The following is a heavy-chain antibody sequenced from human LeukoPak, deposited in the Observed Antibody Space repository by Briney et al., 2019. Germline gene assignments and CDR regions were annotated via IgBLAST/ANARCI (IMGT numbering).Heavy chain of an antibody. CDR3: VRDGYGSGKGFFDY. Sequence: ASVKVSCKASGYTFIIYGFSWVRQAPGQGPERMGWISAYDGNTNSAQKFQGRVIMTTDTSASTAYMELRSLRPDDTAVYYCVRDGYGSGKGFFDYWGQGTLVTVSS. CDR2: ISAYDGNT. V-gene: IGHV1-18*01. J-gene: IGHJ4*02. CDR1: GYTFIIYG. D-gene: IGHD3-10*01.